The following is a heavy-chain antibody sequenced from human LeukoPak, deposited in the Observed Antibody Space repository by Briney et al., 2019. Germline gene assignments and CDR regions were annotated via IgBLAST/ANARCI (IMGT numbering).Heavy chain of an antibody. CDR3: VRDYPGSSSVDY. CDR2: ISSSSSYS. Sequence: GGSLRLSCAASGFTFSSYSMNWVRQAPGKGLEWVSSISSSSSYSYYADSAKGRFTISRDNTKNSLYLQMNSLRAEDTAVYYCVRDYPGSSSVDYWGQGTLVTVSS. D-gene: IGHD6-6*01. J-gene: IGHJ4*02. CDR1: GFTFSSYS. V-gene: IGHV3-21*01.